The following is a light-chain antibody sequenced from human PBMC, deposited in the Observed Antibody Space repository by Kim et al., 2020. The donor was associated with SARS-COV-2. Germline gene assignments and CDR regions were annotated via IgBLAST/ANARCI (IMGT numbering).Light chain of an antibody. CDR2: QDS. Sequence: SYELTQPPSVSVSPGQTASITCSGDKSGDKYACWYQQKPGQSPVLVISQDSKRPSGIPERFFGSNSGNTATLTISGTPAMDEADYYCQAWDSITYYVFGT. CDR3: QAWDSITYYV. CDR1: KSGDKY. V-gene: IGLV3-1*01. J-gene: IGLJ1*01.